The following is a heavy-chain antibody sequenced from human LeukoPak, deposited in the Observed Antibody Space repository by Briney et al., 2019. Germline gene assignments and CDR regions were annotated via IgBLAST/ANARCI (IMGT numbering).Heavy chain of an antibody. D-gene: IGHD3-9*01. CDR3: ARDKILTGLNWFDP. CDR2: MNPNSGNT. V-gene: IGHV1-8*01. Sequence: ASVKVSCKASGYTFTSYDINWVRQATGQGLEWMGWMNPNSGNTGYAQKFQGRVTITTDESTSTAYMELSSLRSEDTAVYYCARDKILTGLNWFDPWGQGTLVTVSS. CDR1: GYTFTSYD. J-gene: IGHJ5*02.